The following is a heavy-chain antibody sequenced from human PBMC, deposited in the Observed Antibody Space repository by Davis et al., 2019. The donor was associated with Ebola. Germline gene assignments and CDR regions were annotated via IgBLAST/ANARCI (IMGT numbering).Heavy chain of an antibody. Sequence: GGSLRLSCAASGFTFSTYWMTWVRQAPGKGLEWVANIKPDGSDQHYVDSVKGRFTLSRDNAKNTLYLQMNSLRAEDTAVYYCASHLGYSSSHIDYWGQGTVVTVSS. J-gene: IGHJ4*02. D-gene: IGHD6-6*01. V-gene: IGHV3-7*03. CDR2: IKPDGSDQ. CDR1: GFTFSTYW. CDR3: ASHLGYSSSHIDY.